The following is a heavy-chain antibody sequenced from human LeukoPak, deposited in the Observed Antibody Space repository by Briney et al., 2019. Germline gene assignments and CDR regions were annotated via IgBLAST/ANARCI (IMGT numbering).Heavy chain of an antibody. CDR2: IYYSGST. Sequence: SETLSLTCTVSGGSISSSSYYWGWIRQPPGKGLEWIGSIYYSGSTYYNPSLKSRVTISVDTSKNQFSLKLSSVTAADTAVYYCARMAAPYYRGQGTLVTVSS. D-gene: IGHD5-24*01. CDR3: ARMAAPYY. J-gene: IGHJ4*02. CDR1: GGSISSSSYY. V-gene: IGHV4-39*01.